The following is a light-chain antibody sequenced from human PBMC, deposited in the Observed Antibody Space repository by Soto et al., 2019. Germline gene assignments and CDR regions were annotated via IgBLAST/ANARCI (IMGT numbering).Light chain of an antibody. CDR1: QSVDSY. CDR2: GTS. V-gene: IGKV3-11*01. Sequence: EIVLTQSPDTLSLSPGERATVSCRASQSVDSYLAWYQHKPGQAPRLLIYGTSSRAIGIPGRFSGSGSGTDFTLTISRVEPEDFAVYYCQQRSNFGQGTRLEIK. CDR3: QQRSN. J-gene: IGKJ5*01.